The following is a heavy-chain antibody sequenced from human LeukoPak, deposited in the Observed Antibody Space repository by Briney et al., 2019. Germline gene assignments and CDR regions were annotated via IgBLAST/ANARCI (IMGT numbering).Heavy chain of an antibody. CDR3: ARARSTGTFPRPVLQDY. CDR1: GFTFSSYW. D-gene: IGHD1-7*01. CDR2: IKQDGSEK. V-gene: IGHV3-7*01. Sequence: GGSLRLSCAASGFTFSSYWMSWVRQAPGKGLEWVANIKQDGSEKYYVDSVKGRFTISRDNAKNSLYLQMNSLRAEATAVYYCARARSTGTFPRPVLQDYWGQGTLVTVSS. J-gene: IGHJ4*02.